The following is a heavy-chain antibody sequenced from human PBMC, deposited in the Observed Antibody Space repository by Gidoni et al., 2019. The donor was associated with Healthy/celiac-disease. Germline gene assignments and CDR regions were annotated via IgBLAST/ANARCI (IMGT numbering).Heavy chain of an antibody. CDR1: GYTFTSYG. CDR3: ARVPILEWLSLTGYYYGMDV. J-gene: IGHJ6*02. D-gene: IGHD3-3*01. Sequence: QVQLVQSGAEVKKPGASVKVSCKASGYTFTSYGIRWVRQAPGQGLEWMGWISAYNGNTNYAQKLQGRVTMTTDTSTSTAYMELRSLRSDDTAVYYCARVPILEWLSLTGYYYGMDVWGQGTTVTVSS. CDR2: ISAYNGNT. V-gene: IGHV1-18*01.